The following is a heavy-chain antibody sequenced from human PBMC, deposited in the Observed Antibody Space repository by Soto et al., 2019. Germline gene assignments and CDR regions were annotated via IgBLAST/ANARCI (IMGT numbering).Heavy chain of an antibody. Sequence: PGGSLRLSCAASGFTFDDYAMHWVRQAPGKGLEWVAGISWNSGSRDYGDSVEGRFTISRDNAKNSLYLQMDNLRPEDTALYYCAKYNSIVSTVFDFWGQGALVTVSS. CDR3: AKYNSIVSTVFDF. D-gene: IGHD5-12*01. CDR2: ISWNSGSR. CDR1: GFTFDDYA. V-gene: IGHV3-9*01. J-gene: IGHJ4*02.